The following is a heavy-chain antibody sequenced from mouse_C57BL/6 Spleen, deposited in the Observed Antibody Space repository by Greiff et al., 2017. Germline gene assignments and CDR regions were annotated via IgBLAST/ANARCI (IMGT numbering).Heavy chain of an antibody. CDR2: ILPGSGST. CDR3: ARHPHYYGSSPYYFDY. J-gene: IGHJ2*01. CDR1: GYTFTGYW. D-gene: IGHD1-1*01. V-gene: IGHV1-9*01. Sequence: QVQLKESGAELMKPGASVKLSCKATGYTFTGYWIEWVKQRPGHGLEWIGEILPGSGSTNYNEKFKGKATFTADTSSNTAYMQLSSLTTEDSAIYYCARHPHYYGSSPYYFDYWGQGTTLTVSS.